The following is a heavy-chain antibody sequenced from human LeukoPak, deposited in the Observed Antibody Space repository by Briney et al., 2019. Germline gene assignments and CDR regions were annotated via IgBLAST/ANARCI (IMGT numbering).Heavy chain of an antibody. J-gene: IGHJ4*02. V-gene: IGHV3-21*01. CDR3: ARAVAGGRFHY. CDR2: ISSSSSYI. D-gene: IGHD6-19*01. CDR1: GFTFSSYS. Sequence: GGSLRLSCAASGFTFSSYSMNWVRQAPGKGLEWVSSISSSSSYIYYADSVKGRFTISRDNAKNSLYLQMNSLRAEDTAVYYCARAVAGGRFHYWGQGTLLTVSS.